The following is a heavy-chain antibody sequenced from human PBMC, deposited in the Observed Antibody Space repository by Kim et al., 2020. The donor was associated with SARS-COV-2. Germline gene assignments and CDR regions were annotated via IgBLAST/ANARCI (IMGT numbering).Heavy chain of an antibody. J-gene: IGHJ2*01. V-gene: IGHV4-4*02. CDR3: ARDSFLSGRIVVEGGFDL. D-gene: IGHD2-21*01. CDR1: GGSISSSNW. Sequence: SETLSLTCAVSGGSISSSNWWSWVRQPPGKGLEWIGEIYHSGSTNYNPSLKSRVTISVDKSKNQFSLKLSSVTAADTAVYYCARDSFLSGRIVVEGGFDLWGRGTLVTVSS. CDR2: IYHSGST.